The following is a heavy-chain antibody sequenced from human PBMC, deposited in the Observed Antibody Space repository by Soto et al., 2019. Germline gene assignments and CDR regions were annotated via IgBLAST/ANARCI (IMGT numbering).Heavy chain of an antibody. J-gene: IGHJ4*02. CDR2: IYYSGST. D-gene: IGHD5-18*01. Sequence: QEQLQESGPGLVKPWETLSLTCTVSGSSISSYYCSWIQQSPGKGLEWIGYIYYSGSTKYNPSLKSRVTISVDTSKNQFSLKLSSVTAVDTAVYYCARGRGDTAMAWYYWGQGTLVTVSS. CDR1: GSSISSYY. V-gene: IGHV4-59*01. CDR3: ARGRGDTAMAWYY.